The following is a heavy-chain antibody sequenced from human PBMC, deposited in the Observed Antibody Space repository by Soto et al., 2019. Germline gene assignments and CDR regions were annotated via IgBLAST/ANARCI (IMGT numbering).Heavy chain of an antibody. CDR1: GYFFTGYY. CDR3: ARGDSTDCSNGVCSFFYNHDMDV. D-gene: IGHD2-8*01. Sequence: GASVKVSCKASGYFFTGYYIHWVRQAPGQGLEWMGWINPKNGATKSTEKFKGRVTMTRDTSISTASMELTRLTSDDTAIYYCARGDSTDCSNGVCSFFYNHDMDVWGQGTTVTVSS. CDR2: INPKNGAT. V-gene: IGHV1-2*02. J-gene: IGHJ6*02.